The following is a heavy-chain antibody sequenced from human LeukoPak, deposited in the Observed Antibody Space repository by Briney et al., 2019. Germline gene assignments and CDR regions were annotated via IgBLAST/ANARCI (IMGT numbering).Heavy chain of an antibody. CDR1: GFTFSSYS. Sequence: GGSLRLSCAASGFTFSSYSMNELRQAPGKGLEWVSYISSSSSYILYAHSVKGRFTISRDNAKNSLYLQMNSLRAEDTAVYYCARSVRQGYCYYYYMDAWGKGTTVTVSS. CDR3: ARSVRQGYCYYYYMDA. D-gene: IGHD6-6*01. J-gene: IGHJ6*03. CDR2: ISSSSSYI. V-gene: IGHV3-21*01.